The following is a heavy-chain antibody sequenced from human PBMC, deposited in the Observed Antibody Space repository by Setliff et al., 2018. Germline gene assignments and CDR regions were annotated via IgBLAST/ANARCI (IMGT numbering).Heavy chain of an antibody. Sequence: GASVKVSCKTSGHTFISYGISWLRQAPGQGLEWMGWIGIHSESTNYAQSFQGRVTMTADTSTNTAYMELKSLRSDDTAVYYCARDVGTYWSGRICHPGYWGQGTLVTVSS. CDR1: GHTFISYG. V-gene: IGHV1-18*01. J-gene: IGHJ4*02. D-gene: IGHD2-15*01. CDR2: IGIHSEST. CDR3: ARDVGTYWSGRICHPGY.